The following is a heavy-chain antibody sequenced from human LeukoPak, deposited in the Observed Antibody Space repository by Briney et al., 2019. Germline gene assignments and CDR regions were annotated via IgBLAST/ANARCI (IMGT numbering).Heavy chain of an antibody. CDR1: GFTFSSYA. CDR2: ISGSGGST. D-gene: IGHD3-22*01. J-gene: IGHJ1*01. Sequence: GGSLRLSCAASGFTFSSYAMSWVRQAPGKGLEWVSAISGSGGSTYYADSVKGRFTISRDNSKNTLYLQMNSLRAEDTAIYFCARRLGDSSGYYFFEHWGQGALVTVSS. CDR3: ARRLGDSSGYYFFEH. V-gene: IGHV3-23*01.